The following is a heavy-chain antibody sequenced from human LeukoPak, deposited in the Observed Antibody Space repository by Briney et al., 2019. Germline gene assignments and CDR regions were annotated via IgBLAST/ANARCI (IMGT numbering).Heavy chain of an antibody. Sequence: ASVKVSFKASGYTFRSYDINWVRQATGQGLEWMGWVSPKTGRTGYAQKFQGRVYITTNASLSTAYMELSSLRSDDTAVYFCARESERNDGWFDPWGQGTLVTVSS. D-gene: IGHD1-1*01. CDR2: VSPKTGRT. CDR3: ARESERNDGWFDP. V-gene: IGHV1-8*01. J-gene: IGHJ5*02. CDR1: GYTFRSYD.